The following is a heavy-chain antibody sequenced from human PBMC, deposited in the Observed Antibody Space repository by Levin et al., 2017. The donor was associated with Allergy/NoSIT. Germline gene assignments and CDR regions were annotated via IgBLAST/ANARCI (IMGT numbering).Heavy chain of an antibody. CDR2: ISTHNGNT. Sequence: VASVKVSCKDSGYTFKNYGISWVRQAPGQGLEWMGWISTHNGNTNYAQSFQGRVTMTTDTSTSTADMELRSLISDDTAVYYCARFVVTPVSYFYMDVWGKGTTVTVSS. J-gene: IGHJ6*03. CDR1: GYTFKNYG. CDR3: ARFVVTPVSYFYMDV. V-gene: IGHV1-18*01. D-gene: IGHD2-2*01.